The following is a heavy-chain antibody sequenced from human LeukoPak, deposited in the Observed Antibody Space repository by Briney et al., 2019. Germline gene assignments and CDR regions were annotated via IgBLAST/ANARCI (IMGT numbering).Heavy chain of an antibody. V-gene: IGHV4-4*07. Sequence: KTSETLSLTCTVSGGSISSYYWSWIRQPAGKGLEWIGRIYTSGSTNYNPSLKSRVTMSVDTSKNQFSLKLSSVTAADTAVYYCARAVFLHDYVWGSYRPIGNHGNWFDPWGQGTLVTVSS. CDR3: ARAVFLHDYVWGSYRPIGNHGNWFDP. CDR1: GGSISSYY. CDR2: IYTSGST. D-gene: IGHD3-16*02. J-gene: IGHJ5*02.